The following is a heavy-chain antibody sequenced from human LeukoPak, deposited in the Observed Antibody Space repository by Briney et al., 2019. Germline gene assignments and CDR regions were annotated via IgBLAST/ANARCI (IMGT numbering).Heavy chain of an antibody. CDR3: ARVATMVRGFDP. CDR2: INPNSGGT. Sequence: ASVKVSCKASGYTFTGYYMHWVRQAPGQGLEWMGWINPNSGGTNNAQKFQGRVTMTRDTSISTAYMELSRLRSDDTAVYYCARVATMVRGFDPWGQGILVTVSS. CDR1: GYTFTGYY. V-gene: IGHV1-2*02. D-gene: IGHD3-10*01. J-gene: IGHJ5*02.